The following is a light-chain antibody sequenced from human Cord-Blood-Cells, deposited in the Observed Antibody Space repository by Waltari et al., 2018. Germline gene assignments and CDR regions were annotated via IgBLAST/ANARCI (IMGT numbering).Light chain of an antibody. Sequence: EIVLTQSPGTLSLSPGEIATLSCRASQSVSSSYLAWYQQKPGQAPRLLIYVASSRATGIPDRFSGSGSGTDFTLTISRLEPEDFAVYYCQQYGSSPMYTFGQGTKLEIK. J-gene: IGKJ2*01. CDR1: QSVSSSY. V-gene: IGKV3-20*01. CDR2: VAS. CDR3: QQYGSSPMYT.